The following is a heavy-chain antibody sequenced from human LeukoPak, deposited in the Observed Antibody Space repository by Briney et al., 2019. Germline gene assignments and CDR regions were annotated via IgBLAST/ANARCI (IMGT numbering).Heavy chain of an antibody. CDR1: GGSISSSNW. Sequence: PSETLSLTCAVSGGSISSSNWWSWVRQPPGKGLEWIGEIYHSGSTNYNPSLKSRVTISVDKSKNQFSLKLSSVTAADTAVYYCARAGYYYGSGSYYNTPHFDYWGQGTLVTVSS. D-gene: IGHD3-10*01. V-gene: IGHV4-4*02. CDR2: IYHSGST. J-gene: IGHJ4*02. CDR3: ARAGYYYGSGSYYNTPHFDY.